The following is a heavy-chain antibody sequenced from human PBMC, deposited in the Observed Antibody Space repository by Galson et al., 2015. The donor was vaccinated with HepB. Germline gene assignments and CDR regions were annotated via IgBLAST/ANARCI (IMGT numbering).Heavy chain of an antibody. J-gene: IGHJ6*02. CDR1: GYTFTSYD. Sequence: SVKVSCKASGYTFTSYDINWVRQATGQGLEWMGWMNPNSGNTGYAQKFQGRVTMTRNTSISTAYMELSSLRSEDTAVYYCASGGYYYDSSGYKDYYYGMDVWGQGTTVTVSS. V-gene: IGHV1-8*01. CDR2: MNPNSGNT. D-gene: IGHD3-22*01. CDR3: ASGGYYYDSSGYKDYYYGMDV.